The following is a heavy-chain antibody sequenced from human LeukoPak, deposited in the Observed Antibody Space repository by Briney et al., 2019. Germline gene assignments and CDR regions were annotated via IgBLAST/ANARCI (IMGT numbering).Heavy chain of an antibody. D-gene: IGHD5-24*01. J-gene: IGHJ4*02. V-gene: IGHV4-34*01. CDR3: ARHSRDGYKRFLGY. Sequence: SETLSLTCAVYGGSFSGYYWSWIRQPPGKGLEWIGEINHSGSTYYNPSLKSRVTISVDTSKNQFSLKLSSVTAADTAVYYCARHSRDGYKRFLGYWGQGTLVTVSS. CDR1: GGSFSGYY. CDR2: INHSGST.